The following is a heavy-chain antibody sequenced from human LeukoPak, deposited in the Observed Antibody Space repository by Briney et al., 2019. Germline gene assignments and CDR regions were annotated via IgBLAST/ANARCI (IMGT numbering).Heavy chain of an antibody. CDR1: GFTFSSYG. CDR2: ISYDGSNK. V-gene: IGHV3-30*18. CDR3: AKILPDTVTADY. D-gene: IGHD4-11*01. J-gene: IGHJ4*02. Sequence: GGSLRLSCAASGFTFSSYGMYWVRQAPGKGLEWVAIISYDGSNKYYADSVKGRFTISRDNSKNTLYMQMNSLRAEDTAVYYCAKILPDTVTADYWGQGTLVTVSS.